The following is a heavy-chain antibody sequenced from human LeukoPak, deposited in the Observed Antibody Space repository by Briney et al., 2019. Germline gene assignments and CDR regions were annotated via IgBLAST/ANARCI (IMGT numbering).Heavy chain of an antibody. CDR2: ISYDGSNK. D-gene: IGHD3-16*01. V-gene: IGHV3-30*18. J-gene: IGHJ4*02. CDR1: GFTFSNYG. CDR3: AKRNLGNIDY. Sequence: GGSLRLSCAASGFTFSNYGMHWVRQAPGKGLEWLAVISYDGSNKYYADSVKGRFTVSRDNSKNTLYLQMNSLRAEDTAVYYCAKRNLGNIDYWGQGTLVTVSS.